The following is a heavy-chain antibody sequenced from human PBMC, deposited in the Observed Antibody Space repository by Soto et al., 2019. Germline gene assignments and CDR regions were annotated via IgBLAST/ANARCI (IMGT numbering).Heavy chain of an antibody. Sequence: EVQLLESGGDLVQPGGSLRLSCAASGFTFSSYAMSWVRQAPGKGLEWVSIITGSGGSTYYADSVKGRFTISRDNFKNTLSLQMNSLRAEDTAVYYCARGDSSGWTYWYFDLWGRGTLATVSS. V-gene: IGHV3-23*01. CDR3: ARGDSSGWTYWYFDL. J-gene: IGHJ2*01. CDR2: ITGSGGST. D-gene: IGHD6-19*01. CDR1: GFTFSSYA.